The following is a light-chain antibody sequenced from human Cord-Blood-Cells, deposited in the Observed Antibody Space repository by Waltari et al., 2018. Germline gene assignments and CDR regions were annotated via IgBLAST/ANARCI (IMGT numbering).Light chain of an antibody. CDR3: QSYDSSLSGSV. CDR2: GNN. J-gene: IGLJ3*02. Sequence: QSVLTQPPSVSGAPGQRVTISCTGSSSNIGAGYDVPWYQQLPGTAPKLLHFGNNHWPSGVPCRFSWSKSGTSASLAITGLQAEDEADYYCQSYDSSLSGSVFGGGTKLTVL. CDR1: SSNIGAGYD. V-gene: IGLV1-40*01.